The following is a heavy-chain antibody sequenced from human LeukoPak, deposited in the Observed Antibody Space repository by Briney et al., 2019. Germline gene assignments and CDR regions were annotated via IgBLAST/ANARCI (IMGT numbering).Heavy chain of an antibody. Sequence: GESLKISCKGSGYSFTSYWIGWVRQMPGKGLEWVSAISGSGGSTYYADSVKGRFTISRDNSKNTLYLQMNSLRAEDTAVYYCAEGGYDQDFDYWGQGALVTVSS. V-gene: IGHV3-23*01. CDR2: ISGSGGST. CDR1: GYSFTSYW. J-gene: IGHJ4*02. CDR3: AEGGYDQDFDY. D-gene: IGHD5-12*01.